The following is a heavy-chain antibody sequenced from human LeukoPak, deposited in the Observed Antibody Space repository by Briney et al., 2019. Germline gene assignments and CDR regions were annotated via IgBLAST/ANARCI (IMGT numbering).Heavy chain of an antibody. CDR2: ISDSGGAT. V-gene: IGHV3-23*01. Sequence: PGGSLRLSCAASGFTFASYAMSWVRQAPGKGLEWVSAISDSGGATYYADSVKGRFTISRDTAKNTLYLQMNSLRAEDTAMYYCTRSSSFDYWGQGTLVTVSS. D-gene: IGHD6-13*01. CDR3: TRSSSFDY. CDR1: GFTFASYA. J-gene: IGHJ4*02.